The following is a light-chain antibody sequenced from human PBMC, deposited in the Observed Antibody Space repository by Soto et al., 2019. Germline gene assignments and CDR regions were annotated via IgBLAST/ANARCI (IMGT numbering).Light chain of an antibody. CDR3: CSYAGYSTSAV. CDR1: SSDVGSYNL. Sequence: QSALTQPAPVSGSPGQSITISCTGTSSDVGSYNLVSWYQQHPGKAPKVIIYEGGKRPSGVSNRFSGSKSGITASLTISGLQAEDEADYYCCSYAGYSTSAVFGGGTKVTVL. J-gene: IGLJ2*01. V-gene: IGLV2-23*01. CDR2: EGG.